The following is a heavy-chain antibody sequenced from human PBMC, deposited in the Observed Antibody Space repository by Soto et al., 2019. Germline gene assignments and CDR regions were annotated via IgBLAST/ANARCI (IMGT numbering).Heavy chain of an antibody. CDR1: GYTFTSYG. CDR3: AGEQFASYGPEGGLGY. D-gene: IGHD5-18*01. V-gene: IGHV1-18*01. CDR2: ISAYNGNT. J-gene: IGHJ4*02. Sequence: QVQLVQSGAEVKKPGASVKVSCKASGYTFTSYGISWVRQAPGQGLEWMGWISAYNGNTNYAQKLKHRVTTTTETCTSNASMEQRSLRSEDTAVYYCAGEQFASYGPEGGLGYWGQGPLVTVSS.